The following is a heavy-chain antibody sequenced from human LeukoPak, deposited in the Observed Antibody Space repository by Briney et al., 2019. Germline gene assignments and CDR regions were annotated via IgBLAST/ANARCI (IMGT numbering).Heavy chain of an antibody. J-gene: IGHJ5*02. CDR1: GFSLSTSGVG. Sequence: SGPTLVNPTQTLTLTCTFSGFSLSTSGVGVGWIRQPPGKALEWLALIYWDADKRYSPSLKSRLTITKDTSKNQVVLTMTNMDPVDTATYYCARSYSDYDYFNNWFDPWGQGTLVTVSS. CDR3: ARSYSDYDYFNNWFDP. CDR2: IYWDADK. D-gene: IGHD5-12*01. V-gene: IGHV2-5*02.